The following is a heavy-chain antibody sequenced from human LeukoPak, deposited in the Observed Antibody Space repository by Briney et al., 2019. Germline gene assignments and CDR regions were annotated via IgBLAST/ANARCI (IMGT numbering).Heavy chain of an antibody. J-gene: IGHJ5*02. CDR3: ASLSSGWHSGWFDP. V-gene: IGHV3-30-3*01. CDR1: GFTFSSYA. CDR2: ISYDGSNI. Sequence: GGSLRLSCAASGFTFSSYAMHWVRQAPGKGLEWVAVISYDGSNIYYADSVKGRFTISRDNSKNTLYLQMNSLRAEDTAVYYCASLSSGWHSGWFDPWGQGTLVTVSS. D-gene: IGHD6-19*01.